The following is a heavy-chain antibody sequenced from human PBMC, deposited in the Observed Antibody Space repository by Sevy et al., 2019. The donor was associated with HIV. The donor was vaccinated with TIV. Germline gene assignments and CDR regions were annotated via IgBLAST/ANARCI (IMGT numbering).Heavy chain of an antibody. CDR3: ARDFHNYYGSGRRFDP. J-gene: IGHJ5*02. Sequence: ASVKVPCKASGYTFTGYYMHWVRQAPGQGLEWMGWINPNSGGTNYAQKFQGRVTMTRDTSISTAYMELSRLRSDDTAVYYCARDFHNYYGSGRRFDPWGQGTLVTVSS. CDR1: GYTFTGYY. V-gene: IGHV1-2*02. D-gene: IGHD3-10*01. CDR2: INPNSGGT.